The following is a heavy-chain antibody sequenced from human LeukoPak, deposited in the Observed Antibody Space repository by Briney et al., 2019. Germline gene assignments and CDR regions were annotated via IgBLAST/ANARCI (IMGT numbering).Heavy chain of an antibody. Sequence: GRSLRLSCAASGFTFSSYGMHWVRQAPGKGLEWVAVISYDGSNKYYADSVKGRFTISRDNSKNTLYLQMNSLRAEDTAVYYCAKDSESDYGGNSNWFDPWGQGTLVTVSS. CDR1: GFTFSSYG. CDR3: AKDSESDYGGNSNWFDP. V-gene: IGHV3-30*18. D-gene: IGHD4-23*01. J-gene: IGHJ5*02. CDR2: ISYDGSNK.